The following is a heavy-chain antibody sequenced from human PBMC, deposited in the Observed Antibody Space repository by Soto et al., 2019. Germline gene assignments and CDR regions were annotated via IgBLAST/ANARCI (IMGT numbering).Heavy chain of an antibody. V-gene: IGHV1-46*01. CDR3: ARAVVQYSSSSRIWYYYYGMDV. CDR2: INPSCGST. D-gene: IGHD6-6*01. CDR1: GYTFTSYY. J-gene: IGHJ6*02. Sequence: QVQLVQSGAEVKKPGASVKVSCKASGYTFTSYYMHWVRQAPGQGLEWMGIINPSCGSTSYAQKFQGRVTMTRDTSTSTVYMELSSLRSEDTAVYYCARAVVQYSSSSRIWYYYYGMDVWGQGTTVTVSS.